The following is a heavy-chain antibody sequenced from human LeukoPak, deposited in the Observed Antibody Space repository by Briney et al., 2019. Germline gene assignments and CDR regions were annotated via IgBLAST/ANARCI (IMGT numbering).Heavy chain of an antibody. J-gene: IGHJ4*02. CDR3: ARLGASGYSSGWYTDY. V-gene: IGHV1-8*03. D-gene: IGHD6-19*01. Sequence: ASVKVSCKASGYTFTSYDINWVRQATGQGLEWMGWMNPNSGNTGYAQKFQGRVTITRNTSISTAYMELSRLRSDDTAVYYCARLGASGYSSGWYTDYWGQGTLVTVSS. CDR2: MNPNSGNT. CDR1: GYTFTSYD.